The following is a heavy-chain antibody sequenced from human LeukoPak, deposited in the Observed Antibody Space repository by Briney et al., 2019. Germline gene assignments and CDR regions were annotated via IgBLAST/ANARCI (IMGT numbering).Heavy chain of an antibody. Sequence: PGGSLRLSCAASRFTFGNYAMTWVRQAPGKGLEWVSGVSGSGGGTYYADSVKGRFTISRDNSKNTLYLQMNSLRAEDTAVYYCAKDLDIVATITGNWGQGTLVTVSS. CDR1: RFTFGNYA. CDR3: AKDLDIVATITGN. CDR2: VSGSGGGT. D-gene: IGHD5-12*01. V-gene: IGHV3-23*01. J-gene: IGHJ4*02.